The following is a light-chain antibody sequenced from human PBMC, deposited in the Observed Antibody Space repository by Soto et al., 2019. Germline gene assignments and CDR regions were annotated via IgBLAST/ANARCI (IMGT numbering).Light chain of an antibody. CDR3: QQYAASPIT. CDR2: DAS. Sequence: EIVLTQSPGTLSLSPGERAILSCRASQSVGRDYLAWFQQKPGQAPRPLIYDASSRATGIPDRFSGSGSGTDFTLTISRLEPEDFAVYYCQQYAASPITFGQGTRLEIK. CDR1: QSVGRDY. J-gene: IGKJ5*01. V-gene: IGKV3-20*01.